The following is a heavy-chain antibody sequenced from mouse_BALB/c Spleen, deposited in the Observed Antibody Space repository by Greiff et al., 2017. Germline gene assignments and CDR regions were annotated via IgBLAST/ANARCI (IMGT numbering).Heavy chain of an antibody. J-gene: IGHJ4*01. V-gene: IGHV5-17*02. CDR1: GFTFSSFG. CDR3: ARGIIKRGYAMDY. CDR2: ISSGSSTI. Sequence: EVMLVESGGGLVQPGGSRKLSCAASGFTFSSFGMHWVRQAPEKGLEWVAYISSGSSTIYYADTVKGRFTISRDNPKNTLFLQMTSLRSEDTAMYYCARGIIKRGYAMDYWGQGTSVTVSS. D-gene: IGHD1-2*01.